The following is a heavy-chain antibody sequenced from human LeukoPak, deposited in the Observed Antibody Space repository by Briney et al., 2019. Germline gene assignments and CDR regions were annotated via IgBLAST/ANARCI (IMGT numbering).Heavy chain of an antibody. D-gene: IGHD3-9*01. V-gene: IGHV1-18*01. J-gene: IGHJ6*02. CDR3: ARGLRYFDWAASLVQRGNYYYGMDV. CDR2: ISAYNGNT. CDR1: GYTFTSYG. Sequence: ASVKVSCKASGYTFTSYGISWVRQAPGQGLEWMGWISAYNGNTNYAQKLQGRVTMTTDTSTSTAYMELRSLRSDDTAVYYCARGLRYFDWAASLVQRGNYYYGMDVWGQGTTVTVSS.